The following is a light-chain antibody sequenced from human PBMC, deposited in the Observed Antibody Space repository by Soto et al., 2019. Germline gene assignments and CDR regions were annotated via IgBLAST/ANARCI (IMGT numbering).Light chain of an antibody. V-gene: IGKV1-9*01. Sequence: DIQLTQSPSFLSASVGDRVTITCRASQGIRSYAAWYQQKPGKAPNLLIYTASALQGGVPSRFSGSGSGTEFTLTISSLQPEDCAIYYCQQLRSYPITFGQGTRLEIK. CDR3: QQLRSYPIT. CDR1: QGIRSY. CDR2: TAS. J-gene: IGKJ5*01.